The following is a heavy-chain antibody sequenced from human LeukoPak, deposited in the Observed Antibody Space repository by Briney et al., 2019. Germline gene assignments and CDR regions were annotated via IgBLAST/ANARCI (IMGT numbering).Heavy chain of an antibody. J-gene: IGHJ4*02. CDR1: GFTFSSSD. CDR3: ARDGTARPAVYYFDY. Sequence: GGSLRLSCAASGFTFSSSDMHWVRQATGKGLEWVSAIGTAGDTYYQGSVKGRFTISRDNAKNSLYLQMNSLRAEDTAVYYCARDGTARPAVYYFDYWGQGTLVTVSS. CDR2: IGTAGDT. V-gene: IGHV3-13*01. D-gene: IGHD6-6*01.